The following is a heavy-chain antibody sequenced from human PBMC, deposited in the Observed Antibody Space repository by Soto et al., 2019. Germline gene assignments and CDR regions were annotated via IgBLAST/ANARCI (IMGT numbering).Heavy chain of an antibody. J-gene: IGHJ4*02. D-gene: IGHD6-13*01. V-gene: IGHV2-5*02. Sequence: SGPTLENPTQTLTLPCTFSGFSLTTSQPGAGLSRQPPGKALEWLALIYWDDDKRYSPSLKSRLTITKDTSKNQVVLTMTNMDPVDTATYYCAHYDSIAAVSYWGQGTLVTVSS. CDR2: IYWDDDK. CDR3: AHYDSIAAVSY. CDR1: GFSLTTSQPG.